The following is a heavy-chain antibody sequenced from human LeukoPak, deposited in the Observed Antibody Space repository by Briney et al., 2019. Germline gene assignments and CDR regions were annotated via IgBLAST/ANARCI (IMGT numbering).Heavy chain of an antibody. CDR1: GFTFSDYY. J-gene: IGHJ5*02. D-gene: IGHD3-16*01. CDR2: IKQDGSEK. Sequence: GGSLRLSCAASGFTFSDYYMSWIRQAPGKGLEWVANIKQDGSEKYYVDSVKGRFTISRDNAKNSLYLQMNSLRAEDTAVYYCARDLAWFDPWGQGTLVTVSS. CDR3: ARDLAWFDP. V-gene: IGHV3-7*01.